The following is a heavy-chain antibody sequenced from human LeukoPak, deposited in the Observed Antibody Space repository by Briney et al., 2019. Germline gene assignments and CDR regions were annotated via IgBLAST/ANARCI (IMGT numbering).Heavy chain of an antibody. CDR3: ARDGPAAGHAIDY. Sequence: AXXFNFXIXGMHXVRXAPGXXXXXVAVMWDDGTNENYVESVKGRFTISRDNGKRTLYLQMNSLRVEDTAVYYCARDGPAAGHAIDYWGQGTLVTVSS. J-gene: IGHJ4*02. V-gene: IGHV3-33*01. CDR1: XFNFXIXG. CDR2: MWDDGTNE.